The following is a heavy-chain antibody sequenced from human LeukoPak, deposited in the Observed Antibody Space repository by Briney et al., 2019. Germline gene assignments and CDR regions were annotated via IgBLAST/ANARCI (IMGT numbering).Heavy chain of an antibody. V-gene: IGHV4-4*02. CDR2: IYHSGST. CDR1: GGSISSSNW. J-gene: IGHJ4*02. Sequence: PSGTLSLTCVVSGGSISSSNWWSWVRQPPGKGLDWIGEIYHSGSTNYNPSLKSRVTISVDKPKNQFSLILSSVTAADTTVYYCARRPAGGAALDYWGQGTLVTVSS. CDR3: ARRPAGGAALDY. D-gene: IGHD2-2*01.